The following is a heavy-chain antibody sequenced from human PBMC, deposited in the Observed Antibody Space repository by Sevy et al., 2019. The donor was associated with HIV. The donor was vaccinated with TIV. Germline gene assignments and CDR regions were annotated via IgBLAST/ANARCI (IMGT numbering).Heavy chain of an antibody. Sequence: GGSLRLSCAASGFTFSDYYMSWIRQAPGKGLEWVSYISSSGSTIYYAHSVKGRFTISRDNAKNSLYLQMNSLRAEDTAVYYCARAEKKQWLPDWGQGTLVTVSS. CDR2: ISSSGSTI. D-gene: IGHD6-19*01. CDR3: ARAEKKQWLPD. CDR1: GFTFSDYY. V-gene: IGHV3-11*01. J-gene: IGHJ4*02.